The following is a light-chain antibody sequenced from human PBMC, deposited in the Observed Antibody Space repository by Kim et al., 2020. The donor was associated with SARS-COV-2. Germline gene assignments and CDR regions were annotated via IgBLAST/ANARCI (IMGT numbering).Light chain of an antibody. CDR3: QQYENSPWT. Sequence: SPGETATLCCRDSQSVSSMYLAWYQQKPGQAPRLLIYGASSRTTGIPDRFSGSGSGTDFTLTISRLEPEDCAVYYCQQYENSPWTFGQGTKVDIK. CDR1: QSVSSMY. CDR2: GAS. J-gene: IGKJ1*01. V-gene: IGKV3-20*01.